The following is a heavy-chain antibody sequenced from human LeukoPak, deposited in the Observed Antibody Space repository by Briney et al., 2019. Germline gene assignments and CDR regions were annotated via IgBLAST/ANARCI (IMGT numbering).Heavy chain of an antibody. V-gene: IGHV1-8*02. CDR2: MNPNSGDT. J-gene: IGHJ4*02. Sequence: ASVKVSCKTSGYGFTSYDINWVRQAAGQGPEWMGWMNPNSGDTGYVWKFQGRVTMTRNTSISTAYLELSSLRSEDTAVYYCASGGNSSGELGVYWGQGTLVTVSS. CDR3: ASGGNSSGELGVY. D-gene: IGHD6-19*01. CDR1: GYGFTSYD.